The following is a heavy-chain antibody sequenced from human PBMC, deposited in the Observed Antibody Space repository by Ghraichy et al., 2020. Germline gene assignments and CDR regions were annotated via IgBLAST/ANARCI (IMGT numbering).Heavy chain of an antibody. Sequence: GGSLRLSCAASGFTVSTNYMSWVRQAPGKGLEWVSVIHRGGSAYYADSVKGRFTLSRDNSKNTLYLQMNSLRAEDTAVYYCARAPYSSSWYFDYWGQGTLVTVSS. V-gene: IGHV3-66*01. D-gene: IGHD6-13*01. J-gene: IGHJ4*02. CDR2: IHRGGSA. CDR3: ARAPYSSSWYFDY. CDR1: GFTVSTNY.